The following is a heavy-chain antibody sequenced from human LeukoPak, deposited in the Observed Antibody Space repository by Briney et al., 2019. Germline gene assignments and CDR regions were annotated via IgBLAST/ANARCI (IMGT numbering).Heavy chain of an antibody. V-gene: IGHV3-30*04. CDR3: ARGDTTRDAFDI. CDR2: ISYDGSNK. Sequence: GGSLRLSCAASGFTFGSYAMHWVRQAPGKGLEWVAVISYDGSNKYYADSVKGRFTISRDNSKNTLYLQMNSLRAEDTAVYYCARGDTTRDAFDIWGQGTMVTVSS. J-gene: IGHJ3*02. D-gene: IGHD2-21*01. CDR1: GFTFGSYA.